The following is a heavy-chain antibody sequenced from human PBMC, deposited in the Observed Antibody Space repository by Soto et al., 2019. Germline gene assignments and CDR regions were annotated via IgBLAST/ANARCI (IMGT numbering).Heavy chain of an antibody. CDR1: GGSLGRRDW. CDR3: VKNGEYSLHY. Sequence: SETLSLTCAVSGGSLGRRDWWSWVRQPPGKGLEWIGQIYLNGGSTYDPSLKTRVAISVDMSKNLLSLELRSVTTADTAVYYCVKNGEYSLHYWGQGALVTVSS. CDR2: IYLNGGS. V-gene: IGHV4-4*02. D-gene: IGHD4-17*01. J-gene: IGHJ4*02.